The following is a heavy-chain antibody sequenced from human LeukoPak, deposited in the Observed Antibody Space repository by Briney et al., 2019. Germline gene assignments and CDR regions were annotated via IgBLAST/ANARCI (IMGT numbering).Heavy chain of an antibody. Sequence: SETLSLTCAVYGGSFSDYYWSWIRQPPGKGLEWIGNIYHSGTTHYNPSLKSRATISVDKSKNQFSLKLNSVTAADTAVYYCAIKPPSGWFGTGWLDPWGQGTLVTVSS. CDR1: GGSFSDYY. D-gene: IGHD3-10*01. CDR2: IYHSGTT. V-gene: IGHV4-34*01. J-gene: IGHJ5*02. CDR3: AIKPPSGWFGTGWLDP.